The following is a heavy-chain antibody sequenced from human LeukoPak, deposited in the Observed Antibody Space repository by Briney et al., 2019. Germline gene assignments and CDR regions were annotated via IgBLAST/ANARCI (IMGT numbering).Heavy chain of an antibody. D-gene: IGHD1-20*01. CDR1: GGSISSYY. Sequence: SETLSLTCTVSGGSISSYYWSWIRQPAGKGLEWIGLIYTSGSTNYNPSLKSRVTMSVDTSKKQFSLKLSSVTAADTAVYYCARDNWLDPLSGMDVWGQGTTVTVSS. J-gene: IGHJ6*02. CDR2: IYTSGST. V-gene: IGHV4-4*07. CDR3: ARDNWLDPLSGMDV.